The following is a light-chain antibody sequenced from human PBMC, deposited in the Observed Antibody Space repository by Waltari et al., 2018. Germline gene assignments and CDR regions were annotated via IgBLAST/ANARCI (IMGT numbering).Light chain of an antibody. CDR1: SSDIGLYNL. CDR2: DVN. J-gene: IGLJ3*02. V-gene: IGLV2-23*02. CDR3: CSYAGTITPWV. Sequence: QSALTQSAPVSGSPGQSITISCLGTSSDIGLYNLVSCYQQHPGKAPKLIIYDVNNRPSGVSNRFSGSKSGNTASLTISGLQAEDEADYYCCSYAGTITPWVFGGGTKLTVL.